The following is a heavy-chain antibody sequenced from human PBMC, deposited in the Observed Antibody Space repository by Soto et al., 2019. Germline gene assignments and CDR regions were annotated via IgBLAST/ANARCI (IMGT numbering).Heavy chain of an antibody. D-gene: IGHD3-16*02. CDR1: GGSVSSGSYY. CDR3: ARDSDDYVWGSYRYFDY. CDR2: IYYSGST. J-gene: IGHJ4*02. V-gene: IGHV4-61*01. Sequence: QVQLQESGPGLVKPSETLSLTCTVSGGSVSSGSYYWSWIRQPPGKGLEWIGYIYYSGSTNYNPSLKSRVTISVDTSKNQFSLKLSSVTAADTAVYYCARDSDDYVWGSYRYFDYWGQGTLVTVSS.